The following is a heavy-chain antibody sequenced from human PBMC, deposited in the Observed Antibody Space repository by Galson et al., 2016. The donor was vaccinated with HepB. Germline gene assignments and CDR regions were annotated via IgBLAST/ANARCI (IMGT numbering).Heavy chain of an antibody. CDR3: VQGSTAPAV. D-gene: IGHD1-26*01. CDR1: GFTLSNYG. V-gene: IGHV3-23*01. Sequence: SLRLSCAASGFTLSNYGMTWVRQAPGKGLEVVSSISRSGDSTDYADSVKGRFTISRDNSKSTLSLQMNSLTADDTAIYYCVQGSTAPAVWGKGTTVTVSS. CDR2: ISRSGDST. J-gene: IGHJ6*04.